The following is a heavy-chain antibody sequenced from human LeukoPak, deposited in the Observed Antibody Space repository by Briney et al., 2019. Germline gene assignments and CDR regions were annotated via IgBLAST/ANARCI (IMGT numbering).Heavy chain of an antibody. D-gene: IGHD6-13*01. Sequence: GGSLRLSCSASGFTFSNYAIHWVRQAPGKGLEYVSTISNNGDNTNYADSVEGRFTISRDNSKNTLYLQMSGLRPEDTAVYYCVKAAGSWYGYFDYWGQGSQVTVSS. CDR2: ISNNGDNT. CDR3: VKAAGSWYGYFDY. CDR1: GFTFSNYA. J-gene: IGHJ4*02. V-gene: IGHV3-64D*06.